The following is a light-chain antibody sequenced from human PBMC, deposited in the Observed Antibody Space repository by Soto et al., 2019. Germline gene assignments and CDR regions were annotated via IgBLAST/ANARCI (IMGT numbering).Light chain of an antibody. V-gene: IGLV2-14*01. J-gene: IGLJ3*02. Sequence: QSALTQPASVSRSPGQSITISCTGTSSDVGGYNYVSWYQQHPGKAPKLMIYEVSNRPSGVSDRFSGSRSGNTASLTISGRQAEEESDYYCISYTSSSTWVFGGGTKVTVL. CDR1: SSDVGGYNY. CDR3: ISYTSSSTWV. CDR2: EVS.